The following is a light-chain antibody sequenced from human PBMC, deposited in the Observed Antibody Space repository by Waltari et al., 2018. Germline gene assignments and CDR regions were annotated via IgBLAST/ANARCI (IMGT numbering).Light chain of an antibody. CDR2: AAS. CDR1: ESIDTY. V-gene: IGKV1-39*01. J-gene: IGKJ3*01. Sequence: DIRMPQSPSSLSASVGDRVTITCRASESIDTYLNWYQHKPGKAPEPLIYAASTLHGGVPSRFSGSGSGTDFTLTISSLQPEDFAAYSCQQSYTTPLTFGPGTKVDSK. CDR3: QQSYTTPLT.